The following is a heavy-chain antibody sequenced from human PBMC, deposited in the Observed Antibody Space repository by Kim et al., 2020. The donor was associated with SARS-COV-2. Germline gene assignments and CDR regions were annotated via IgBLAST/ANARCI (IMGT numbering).Heavy chain of an antibody. J-gene: IGHJ5*02. CDR1: GFTFSSYS. Sequence: GGSLRLSCAASGFTFSSYSMNWVRQAPGKGLEWVSSISSSSSYIYYADSVKGRFTISRDNAKNSLYLQMNSLRAEDTAVYYCARLGAAADGSWFDPWGQGTLVTVSS. CDR3: ARLGAAADGSWFDP. D-gene: IGHD6-13*01. CDR2: ISSSSSYI. V-gene: IGHV3-21*01.